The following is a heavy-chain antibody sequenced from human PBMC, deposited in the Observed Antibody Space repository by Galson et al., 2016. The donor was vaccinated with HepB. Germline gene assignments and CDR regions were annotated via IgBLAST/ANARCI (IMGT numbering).Heavy chain of an antibody. J-gene: IGHJ6*03. CDR1: GFIVNNNY. D-gene: IGHD3-3*01. CDR3: ARGGDPGTLIQVFGVVIPSSYYIDV. Sequence: SLRLSCAVSGFIVNNNYMSWVRQAPGKGLEWVSVIYSGGSTYYADSVRGRFTISRDNSENKLYLQLNSLRAEDTAVYYCARGGDPGTLIQVFGVVIPSSYYIDVWGKGTTVTVSS. CDR2: IYSGGST. V-gene: IGHV3-53*01.